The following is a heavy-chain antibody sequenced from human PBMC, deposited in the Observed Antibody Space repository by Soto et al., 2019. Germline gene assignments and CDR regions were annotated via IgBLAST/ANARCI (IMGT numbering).Heavy chain of an antibody. D-gene: IGHD3-22*01. J-gene: IGHJ6*02. CDR2: ISGRSGNS. CDR1: GYSFANQA. V-gene: IGHV1-18*01. Sequence: ASVKVSCKTSGYSFANQAINWVRQAPGQGLEWVGWISGRSGNSNYAETVRGRVTTTTDTSTGTAYLELRALTTDDTAVYYCARGYDSSAYFYPLGDGMDVWGQGTTVTVSS. CDR3: ARGYDSSAYFYPLGDGMDV.